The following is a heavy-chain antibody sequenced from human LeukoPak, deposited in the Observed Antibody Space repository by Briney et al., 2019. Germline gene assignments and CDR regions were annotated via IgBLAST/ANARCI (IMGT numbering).Heavy chain of an antibody. V-gene: IGHV4-34*01. Sequence: SETLSLTCAVYGGSFSGYYWSWIRQPPGKGLEWIGEINHSGSTNYNPSLKSRVTISVDTSKDQFSLKLSSVTAADTAVYYCARAPRDIVVVTDTIDYSDYWGQGTLVTVSS. J-gene: IGHJ4*02. CDR1: GGSFSGYY. CDR2: INHSGST. CDR3: ARAPRDIVVVTDTIDYSDY. D-gene: IGHD2-21*02.